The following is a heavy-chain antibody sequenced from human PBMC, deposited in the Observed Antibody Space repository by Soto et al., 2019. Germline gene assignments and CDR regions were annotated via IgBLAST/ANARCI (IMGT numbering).Heavy chain of an antibody. CDR3: ARRGAAAGTSRRYYYHYGMDV. Sequence: PGESLKISCKGSGYSFTSYWIGWVRQMPGKGLEWMGIIYPGDSDTRYSPSFQGQVTISADKSISTAYLQWSSLKASDTAMYYCARRGAAAGTSRRYYYHYGMDVWGQGTTVTVTS. D-gene: IGHD6-13*01. V-gene: IGHV5-51*01. J-gene: IGHJ6*02. CDR1: GYSFTSYW. CDR2: IYPGDSDT.